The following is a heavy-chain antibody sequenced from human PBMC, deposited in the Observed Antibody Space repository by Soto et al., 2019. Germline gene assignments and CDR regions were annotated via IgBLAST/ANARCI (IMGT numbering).Heavy chain of an antibody. D-gene: IGHD2-2*01. CDR3: ARGCSSTSCYADYRMDV. CDR1: GYTFTSYG. J-gene: IGHJ6*02. Sequence: ASVKVSCTASGYTFTSYGISWVRQAPGQGLEWMGWISAYNGNTNYAQKLQGRVTMTTDTSTSTAYMELRSLRSDDTAVYYCARGCSSTSCYADYRMDVWGQGTTVTVSS. V-gene: IGHV1-18*04. CDR2: ISAYNGNT.